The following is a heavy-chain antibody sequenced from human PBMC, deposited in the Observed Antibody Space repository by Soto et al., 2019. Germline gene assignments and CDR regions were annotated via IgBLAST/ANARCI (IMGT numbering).Heavy chain of an antibody. D-gene: IGHD3-9*01. Sequence: EVQLVESGGGLVKPGGSLRLSCVASGLDLSHPWMTWVRQTAGKGLEWVASIKSKTDGETADYAPPVKGGFSVSRDDSKNTVHLQMNSLKTEDTAVYYCTTGVYYDPLTRYRNVAYWGQGTLVAVSS. J-gene: IGHJ4*02. CDR2: IKSKTDGETA. CDR3: TTGVYYDPLTRYRNVAY. V-gene: IGHV3-15*01. CDR1: GLDLSHPW.